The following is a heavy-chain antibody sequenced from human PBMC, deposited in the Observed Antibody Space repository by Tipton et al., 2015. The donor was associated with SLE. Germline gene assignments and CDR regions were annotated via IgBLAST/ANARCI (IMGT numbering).Heavy chain of an antibody. CDR3: AREFLNPVTTVHYYFDL. V-gene: IGHV4-4*07. J-gene: IGHJ2*01. Sequence: TLSLTCTVSGGSISSYYWSWFRQPAGGGLEWIGRIYTNENTNYNPSPKSRVTMSVDTSKNHFSLKLISVTAADTAVYYCAREFLNPVTTVHYYFDLWGRGTLVTVSS. CDR1: GGSISSYY. CDR2: IYTNENT. D-gene: IGHD4-11*01.